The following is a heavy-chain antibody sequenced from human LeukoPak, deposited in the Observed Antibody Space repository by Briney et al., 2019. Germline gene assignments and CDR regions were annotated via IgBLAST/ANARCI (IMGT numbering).Heavy chain of an antibody. CDR3: AKDHDSSSWYLYYYYYMDV. V-gene: IGHV3-23*01. CDR2: ISGSGGST. Sequence: GGSLRLSCAASGFTLSSYGMSWVRQAPGKGLEWVSAISGSGGSTYYADSVKGRFTISRDNSKNTLYLQMNSLRAEDTAVYYCAKDHDSSSWYLYYYYYMDVWGKGTTVTISS. CDR1: GFTLSSYG. D-gene: IGHD6-13*01. J-gene: IGHJ6*03.